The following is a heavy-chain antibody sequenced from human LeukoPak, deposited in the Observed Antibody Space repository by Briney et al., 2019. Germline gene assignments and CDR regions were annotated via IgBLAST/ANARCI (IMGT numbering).Heavy chain of an antibody. CDR3: AKASGQAGYCSSTSCHYTFDY. CDR1: GFTFSIYS. J-gene: IGHJ4*02. Sequence: GGSLRLSCAASGFTFSIYSMSWVRQAPGKGLEWVSYISSSSSTISYADSVKGRFTISRDNSKNTLYLQMNSLRAEGTTVYYCAKASGQAGYCSSTSCHYTFDYWGQGTLVTVSS. D-gene: IGHD2-2*01. V-gene: IGHV3-48*01. CDR2: ISSSSSTI.